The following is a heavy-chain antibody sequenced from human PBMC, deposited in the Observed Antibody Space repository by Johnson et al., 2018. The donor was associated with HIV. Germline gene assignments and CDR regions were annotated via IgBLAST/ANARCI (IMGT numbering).Heavy chain of an antibody. V-gene: IGHV3-NL1*01. CDR1: GFTFSNFA. D-gene: IGHD2-2*01. J-gene: IGHJ3*01. CDR3: ARAAIGVLPAGAFDV. Sequence: QVQLVESGGGVVPPGGSLRLSCAASGFTFSNFAMHWVRQAPGKGLEWVSAISGSGGSTYYADSVKGRFPISRDNSKNTLYLQMNSLRVDDTAVYYCARAAIGVLPAGAFDVWGRGTMVTVSS. CDR2: ISGSGGST.